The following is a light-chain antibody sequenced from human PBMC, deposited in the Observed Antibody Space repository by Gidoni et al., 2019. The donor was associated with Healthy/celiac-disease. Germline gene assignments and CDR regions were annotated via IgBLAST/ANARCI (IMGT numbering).Light chain of an antibody. CDR3: QAWDSSGVV. CDR2: QDS. Sequence: SYELTQPPSVSVSPGQTASITCSGDKLGDKYACWYQQKPGQSPMLVIYQDSKRPSGIPERFSGSNSGNTATLTISGTQAMDEADYYCQAWDSSGVVFGGGTKLTV. J-gene: IGLJ2*01. V-gene: IGLV3-1*01. CDR1: KLGDKY.